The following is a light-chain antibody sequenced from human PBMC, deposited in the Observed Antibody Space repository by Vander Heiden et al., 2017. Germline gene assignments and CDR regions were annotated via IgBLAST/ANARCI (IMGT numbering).Light chain of an antibody. CDR1: QSVNIN. CDR3: QQHSTWPSLT. Sequence: VMTQSPATLSLSPGQRASLSCRASQSVNINVAWYQRRPGQAPSLLIHAASTRATGVPDRFSGSGSGTEFTLTISSLQSEDFAVYFCQQHSTWPSLTFGGGTRVE. CDR2: AAS. J-gene: IGKJ4*01. V-gene: IGKV3-15*01.